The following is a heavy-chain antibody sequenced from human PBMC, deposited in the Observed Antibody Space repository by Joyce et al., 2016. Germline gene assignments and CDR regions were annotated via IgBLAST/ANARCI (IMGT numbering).Heavy chain of an antibody. CDR3: ARSQWLAPLMY. CDR1: GGPFRGFF. V-gene: IGHV4-34*01. CDR2: SKNSGVT. Sequence: QVQLQQWGAGLLKPSETLSLTCAVSGGPFRGFFWTWVRQPPGKGLEWIGDSKNSGVTNYNPSLKTRVTFSVDTSKNQFSLKLTSLSAADTAVYYCARSQWLAPLMYWGQGTPVTVSS. D-gene: IGHD6-19*01. J-gene: IGHJ4*02.